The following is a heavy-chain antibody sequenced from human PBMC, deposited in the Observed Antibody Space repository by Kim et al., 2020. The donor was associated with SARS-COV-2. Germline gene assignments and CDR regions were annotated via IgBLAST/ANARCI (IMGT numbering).Heavy chain of an antibody. Sequence: SETLSLTCTVSGGSISSGGYYWSWIRQHPGKGLEWIGYIYCSGSTYYNPSLKSRVTISVDTSKNQFSLKLSSVTAADTAVYYCAREGGIVGAGFDYWGQGTLVTVSS. CDR1: GGSISSGGYY. CDR3: AREGGIVGAGFDY. V-gene: IGHV4-31*03. D-gene: IGHD1-26*01. J-gene: IGHJ4*02. CDR2: IYCSGST.